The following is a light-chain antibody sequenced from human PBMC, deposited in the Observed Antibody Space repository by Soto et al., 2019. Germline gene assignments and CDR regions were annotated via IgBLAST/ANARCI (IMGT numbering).Light chain of an antibody. CDR3: QSYDSSLXAL. CDR1: SSNIGAGYD. CDR2: GNS. Sequence: QLVLTQPPSVSGAPGQRVTISCTGSSSNIGAGYDVHWYQQLPGTAPKLLIYGNSNRPSGVPDRFSGSKSGTSASLAITGLQAEDEADYYCQSYDSSLXALXXGGTKLTVL. V-gene: IGLV1-40*01. J-gene: IGLJ3*02.